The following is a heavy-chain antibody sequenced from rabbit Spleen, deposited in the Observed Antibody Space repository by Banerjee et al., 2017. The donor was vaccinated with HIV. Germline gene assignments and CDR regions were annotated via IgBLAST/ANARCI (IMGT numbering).Heavy chain of an antibody. CDR3: VRDPIGIVWGIILYYFNL. J-gene: IGHJ4*01. CDR1: GFSFTGDYH. D-gene: IGHD4-1*01. V-gene: IGHV1S45*01. Sequence: QEQLEESGGDLVKPGASLTLTCTASGFSFTGDYHMCWVRQAPGKGLEWIACIYTGSSGTTYYASWANGRFTISKTSSTTVTLQATSLTVADTATYLCVRDPIGIVWGIILYYFNLWGPGTLVTVS. CDR2: IYTGSSGTT.